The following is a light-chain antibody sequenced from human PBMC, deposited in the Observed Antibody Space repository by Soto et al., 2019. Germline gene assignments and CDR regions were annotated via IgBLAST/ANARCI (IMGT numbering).Light chain of an antibody. CDR2: WAS. CDR3: QHYYGTPII. Sequence: DIVMTQSPDSLAVSLGERATIKCKSSKSVLSSFNNKNQIAWYQQKPGQPPKLLIYWASTRDSGVPERFSGSGSGTDFTLTVSSRQAEDGAIYFCQHYYGTPIIFGQGTRLEI. J-gene: IGKJ5*01. CDR1: KSVLSSFNNKNQ. V-gene: IGKV4-1*01.